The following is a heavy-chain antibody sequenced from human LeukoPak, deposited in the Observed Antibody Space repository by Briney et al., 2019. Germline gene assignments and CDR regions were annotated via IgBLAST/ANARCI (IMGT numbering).Heavy chain of an antibody. CDR2: INHSGST. CDR1: GGSFSDYY. V-gene: IGHV4-34*01. CDR3: ARRGPLYSGSFTLYYYYYMDV. D-gene: IGHD1-26*01. J-gene: IGHJ6*03. Sequence: PSETLSLTCAIYGGSFSDYYWSWIRQPPGKGLEWIGEINHSGSTNYNPSLKSRVTISVDTSKNQFSLRLISVTAADTAVYYCARRGPLYSGSFTLYYYYYMDVWGKGTPVTVSS.